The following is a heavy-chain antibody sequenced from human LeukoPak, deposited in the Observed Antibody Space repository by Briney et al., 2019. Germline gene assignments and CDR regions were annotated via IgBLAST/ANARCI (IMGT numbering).Heavy chain of an antibody. CDR1: GYTXTSYG. D-gene: IGHD6-19*01. CDR2: ISTYNDNT. V-gene: IGHV1-18*01. Sequence: ASVKVSCKASGYTXTSYGISWVRRAPGQGLEWMGWISTYNDNTNYAQKLQGRVTMTTDTSTSTAYMELRSLRSDDTAVYYCARGEGGAVAYYFDYWGQGTLVTVSS. J-gene: IGHJ4*02. CDR3: ARGEGGAVAYYFDY.